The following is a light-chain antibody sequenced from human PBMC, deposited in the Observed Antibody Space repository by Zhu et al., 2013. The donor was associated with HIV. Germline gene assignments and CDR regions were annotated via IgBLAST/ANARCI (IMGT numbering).Light chain of an antibody. J-gene: IGKJ4*01. CDR3: QKYGSSPKVT. Sequence: EILLTQSPGTLSLSPGERATLSCRASRSVSSNYLAWYQVKPGQAPRLLIYGASSRATGIPDRFSGGGSGTDFTLTISRLEPEDFAVYYCQKYGSSPKVTFGGGTKVEIK. V-gene: IGKV3-20*01. CDR2: GAS. CDR1: RSVSSNY.